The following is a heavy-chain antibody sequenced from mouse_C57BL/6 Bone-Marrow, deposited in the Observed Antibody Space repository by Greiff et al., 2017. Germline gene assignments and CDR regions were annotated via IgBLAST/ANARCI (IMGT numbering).Heavy chain of an antibody. V-gene: IGHV14-4*01. J-gene: IGHJ2*01. Sequence: EVQLQQSGAELVRPGASVTLSCTASGFNIKDDYIHWVNQRPEQGLEWIGWIDPEIGDTEYAPKFQGKATITSDTSYNTAYLQLSSLTSADTAVYYCSSFDGNYFDFWGQGTPLTVAS. D-gene: IGHD2-3*01. CDR3: SSFDGNYFDF. CDR1: GFNIKDDY. CDR2: IDPEIGDT.